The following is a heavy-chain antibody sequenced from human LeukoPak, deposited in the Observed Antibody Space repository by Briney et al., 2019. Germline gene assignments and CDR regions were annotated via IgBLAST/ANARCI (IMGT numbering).Heavy chain of an antibody. CDR1: GGSISSGGYY. Sequence: PSQTLSLTCAVSGGSISSGGYYWSWIRQPPGKGLEWVGEINHSGSTNYNPSLKSRVTISVDTSKNQFSLKLSSVTAADTAVYYCASYGGSGTPYYFDYWGQGTLVTVSS. CDR2: INHSGST. D-gene: IGHD3-10*01. CDR3: ASYGGSGTPYYFDY. J-gene: IGHJ4*02. V-gene: IGHV4-30-2*01.